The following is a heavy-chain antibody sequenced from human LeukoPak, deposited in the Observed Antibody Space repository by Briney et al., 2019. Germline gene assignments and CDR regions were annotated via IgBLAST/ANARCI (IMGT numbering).Heavy chain of an antibody. CDR2: LNPNNGNS. V-gene: IGHV1-8*01. J-gene: IGHJ4*02. D-gene: IGHD1-1*01. Sequence: ASVKVSCKASGYTFTNYDINWVRQAPGQRLEWMGWLNPNNGNSGYAQKFQGRVTMTRNTAINTAYMELSSLRSDDTAVYYCARNWNDGGRRHFDYWGQGTLVTVSS. CDR1: GYTFTNYD. CDR3: ARNWNDGGRRHFDY.